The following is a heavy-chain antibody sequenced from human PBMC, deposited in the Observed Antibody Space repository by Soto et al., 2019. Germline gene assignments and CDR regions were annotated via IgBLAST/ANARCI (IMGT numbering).Heavy chain of an antibody. CDR2: IDTSGTT. D-gene: IGHD3-16*01. V-gene: IGHV4-4*07. CDR3: ARGPRGYVYYHGMDV. CDR1: GGSISSYY. Sequence: SETLSLTCTVSGGSISSYYCSWIRQAAGKGLEWIGRIDTSGTTNYNPSLRSRVTMSVDASKNQFSLNLSSVTAADTAVYFCARGPRGYVYYHGMDVWGRGTTVTVSS. J-gene: IGHJ6*02.